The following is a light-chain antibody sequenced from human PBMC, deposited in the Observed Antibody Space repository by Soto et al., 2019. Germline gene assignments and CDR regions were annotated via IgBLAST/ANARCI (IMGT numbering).Light chain of an antibody. V-gene: IGLV2-14*01. CDR3: SSYTSSNNFV. Sequence: QSALTQPASVSGSPGQSITISCTGTSSDVGGYNYVSWYQQHPGKAPKLMIFEVSDRPSGVSHRFSGSKSGNTASLTISGLQAEDEDDYYCSSYTSSNNFVFGGGTKLTVL. J-gene: IGLJ2*01. CDR1: SSDVGGYNY. CDR2: EVS.